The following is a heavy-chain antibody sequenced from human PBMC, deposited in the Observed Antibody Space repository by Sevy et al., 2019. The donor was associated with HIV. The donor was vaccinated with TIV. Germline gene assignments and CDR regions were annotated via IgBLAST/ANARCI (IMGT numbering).Heavy chain of an antibody. CDR3: AREAYYYDSREENWFDP. D-gene: IGHD3-22*01. CDR1: GFTFSTYS. CDR2: ISRTSTTT. V-gene: IGHV3-48*02. Sequence: GGSLRLSCAASGFTFSTYSMHWVRQAPGKGLEWVSSISRTSTTTYYADSVKGRFTISRDNAKNSLYLQMNSLRDEDTAVYYCAREAYYYDSREENWFDPWGQGTLVTVSS. J-gene: IGHJ5*02.